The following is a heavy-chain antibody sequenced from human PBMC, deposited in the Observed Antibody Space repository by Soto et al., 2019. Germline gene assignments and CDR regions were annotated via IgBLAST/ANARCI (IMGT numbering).Heavy chain of an antibody. CDR1: GFTFSSYA. CDR3: ARGSGNYYYAMDV. Sequence: GGSLRLSCAASGFTFSSYAMHGVRQAPGKGLEWVAVIWYDGSNKYYADSVKGRFTISRDNSQNTLYLQMNSLRAEDTAVYYCARGSGNYYYAMDVWGQGTTVTVSS. V-gene: IGHV3-33*08. J-gene: IGHJ6*02. CDR2: IWYDGSNK. D-gene: IGHD3-10*01.